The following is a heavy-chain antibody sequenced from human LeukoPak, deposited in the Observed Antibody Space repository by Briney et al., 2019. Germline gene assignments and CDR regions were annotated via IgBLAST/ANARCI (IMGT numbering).Heavy chain of an antibody. Sequence: ASVKVSCKASGGTFSSYAISWVRQAPGQGLEWMGRIIPILGIANSAQKFQGRVTITADKSTSTAYMELSSVRSEDTAVYYCARRRYCSSTSCYEIDYWGQGTLVTVSS. D-gene: IGHD2-2*01. J-gene: IGHJ4*02. CDR3: ARRRYCSSTSCYEIDY. CDR2: IIPILGIA. CDR1: GGTFSSYA. V-gene: IGHV1-69*04.